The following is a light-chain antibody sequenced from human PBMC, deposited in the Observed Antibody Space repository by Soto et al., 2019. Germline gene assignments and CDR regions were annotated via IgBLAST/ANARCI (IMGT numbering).Light chain of an antibody. CDR2: GAS. V-gene: IGKV3-20*01. J-gene: IGKJ2*01. Sequence: EIVLTQSPGTLSLSPGERATLSCRASQSVSSSYLAWYQQKPGQAPRLLIYGASSRAIGIPDRFSGSGSGTDFTLTISRLEPEDFAVYYWQQYGSSPPRYTFGQGNKLEIK. CDR3: QQYGSSPPRYT. CDR1: QSVSSSY.